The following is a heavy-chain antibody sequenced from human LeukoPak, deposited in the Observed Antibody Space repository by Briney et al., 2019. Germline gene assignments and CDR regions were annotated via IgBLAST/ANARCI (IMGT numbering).Heavy chain of an antibody. CDR1: GFMFSSYW. CDR2: IKDDGNMK. Sequence: GGSLRLSCAASGFMFSSYWMSWVRKAPRRGLEWVANIKDDGNMKQYADSVRGRFTISRDNTKSSLYLQMSSLRAEDSAVYYCARDERGGYYVDWGQGTLVTVSS. CDR3: ARDERGGYYVD. J-gene: IGHJ4*02. D-gene: IGHD3-22*01. V-gene: IGHV3-7*01.